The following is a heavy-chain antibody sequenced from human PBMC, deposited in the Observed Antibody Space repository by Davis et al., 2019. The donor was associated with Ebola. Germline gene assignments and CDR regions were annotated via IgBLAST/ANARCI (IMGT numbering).Heavy chain of an antibody. CDR2: INRDGSTT. J-gene: IGHJ4*02. D-gene: IGHD1-26*01. Sequence: GEFLKISCAASGFTLSSYWMHWVRQAPGKGLVWVSCINRDGSTTTYADSVKGRFTISRDNAKNTLYLQMNNLRVEDTAVYYCATLPGYYWGQGTLVTVSS. V-gene: IGHV3-74*03. CDR3: ATLPGYY. CDR1: GFTLSSYW.